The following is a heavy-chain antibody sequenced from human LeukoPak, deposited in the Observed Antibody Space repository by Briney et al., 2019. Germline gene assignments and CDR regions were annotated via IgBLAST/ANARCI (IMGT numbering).Heavy chain of an antibody. CDR2: ISYDGSNK. CDR1: GFTFSSYA. Sequence: GRSLRLSCAASGFTFSSYAMHWVRQAPGKGLEWVAVISYDGSNKYYADSVKGRFTISRDNSKNTLCLQMNSLRAEDTAVYYCARVGYTSGWYRNWGQGTLVTVSS. J-gene: IGHJ4*02. V-gene: IGHV3-30*14. CDR3: ARVGYTSGWYRN. D-gene: IGHD6-19*01.